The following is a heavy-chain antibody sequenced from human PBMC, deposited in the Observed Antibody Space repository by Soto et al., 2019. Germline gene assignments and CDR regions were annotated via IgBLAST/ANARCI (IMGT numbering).Heavy chain of an antibody. CDR3: ATSIERGGGSFKTLFDY. CDR2: IYYSGST. D-gene: IGHD2-15*01. V-gene: IGHV4-59*01. J-gene: IGHJ4*02. Sequence: PSETLSLTCTVSGGSISSYYWSWIRQPPGKGLECIGYIYYSGSTNYNPSLKSRVTISVDTSKNQFSLKLSSVTAADTAVYYCATSIERGGGSFKTLFDYWGQGTLVTVSS. CDR1: GGSISSYY.